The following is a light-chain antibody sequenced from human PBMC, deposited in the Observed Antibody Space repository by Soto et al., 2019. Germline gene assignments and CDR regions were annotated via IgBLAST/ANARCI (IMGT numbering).Light chain of an antibody. CDR2: EVS. CDR3: SSYTSTSSYV. J-gene: IGLJ1*01. V-gene: IGLV2-14*01. Sequence: QSALTRPASVSGSPGQSITISCTGTSSDIGNYNYVSWYQQHPGKAPKLMISEVSNRPSGVSNRFSGSKSGNTASLTISGLQAEDEADYYCSSYTSTSSYVFGGGTKLTVL. CDR1: SSDIGNYNY.